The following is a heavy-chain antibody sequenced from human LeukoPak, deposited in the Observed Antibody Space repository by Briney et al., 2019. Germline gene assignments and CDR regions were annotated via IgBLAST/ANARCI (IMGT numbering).Heavy chain of an antibody. J-gene: IGHJ6*04. CDR1: GFSFSSYW. D-gene: IGHD3-10*02. CDR3: AELGITMIGGV. V-gene: IGHV3-48*04. CDR2: ISSSGSTI. Sequence: GGSLRLSCAASGFSFSSYWMTWVRQAPGKGLEWVSYISSSGSTIYYADSVKGRFTISRDNAKNSLYLQMNSLRAEDTAVYYCAELGITMIGGVWGKGTTVTISS.